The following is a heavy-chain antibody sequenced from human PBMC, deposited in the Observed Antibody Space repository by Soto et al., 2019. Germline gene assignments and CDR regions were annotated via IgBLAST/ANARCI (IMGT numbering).Heavy chain of an antibody. CDR1: GYSFTGYY. Sequence: ASVKVSCKASGYSFTGYYIFWVRQAPGQGLEWMGWINPNNGGTSYAQKFQGRVTMTRDTAISTVYMELSGLISDDTAMYYCARGPRPSSSGTGAYWGPGTQVTVSS. CDR3: ARGPRPSSSGTGAY. D-gene: IGHD1-26*01. V-gene: IGHV1-2*02. J-gene: IGHJ4*02. CDR2: INPNNGGT.